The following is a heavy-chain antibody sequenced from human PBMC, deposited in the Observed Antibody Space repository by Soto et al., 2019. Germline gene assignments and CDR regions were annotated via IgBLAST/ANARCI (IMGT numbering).Heavy chain of an antibody. CDR3: ARALRLGFWSGYYLDY. D-gene: IGHD3-3*01. J-gene: IGHJ4*02. Sequence: GGSLRLSCAASGFTFSSYGMHWVRQAPGKGLEWVAVIWYDGSNKYYADSVKGRFTISRDNSKNTLYLQMNSLRAEDTAVYYCARALRLGFWSGYYLDYWGQGTLVTVSS. V-gene: IGHV3-33*01. CDR1: GFTFSSYG. CDR2: IWYDGSNK.